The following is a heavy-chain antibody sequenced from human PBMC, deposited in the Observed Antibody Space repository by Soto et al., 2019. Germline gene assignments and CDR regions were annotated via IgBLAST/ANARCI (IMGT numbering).Heavy chain of an antibody. Sequence: GASVKVSCKASGYTFTTYAMHWVRQAPGQRLEWMGWINAVNGHTKYSQKFQGRVTIAGDTSTSTAYMELSSLRSEDTAVYYCATRPPQYYYDSSGYNPDAFDIWGQGTMVTVSS. D-gene: IGHD3-22*01. V-gene: IGHV1-3*01. CDR2: INAVNGHT. CDR3: ATRPPQYYYDSSGYNPDAFDI. CDR1: GYTFTTYA. J-gene: IGHJ3*02.